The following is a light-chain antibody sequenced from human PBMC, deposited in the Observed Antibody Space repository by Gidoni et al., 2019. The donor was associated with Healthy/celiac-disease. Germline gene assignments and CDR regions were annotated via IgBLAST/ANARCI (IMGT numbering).Light chain of an antibody. CDR1: QDISNY. CDR3: QQYDNLPPLT. Sequence: DIQMTQSPSSLSASVGDRVTITCQAIQDISNYLNWYQQKPGKAPKLLIYDASNLETGVPSRFSGSGSGTEFNFTISSLQPEDIATYYCQQYDNLPPLTFGGGTKVEIK. CDR2: DAS. J-gene: IGKJ4*01. V-gene: IGKV1-33*01.